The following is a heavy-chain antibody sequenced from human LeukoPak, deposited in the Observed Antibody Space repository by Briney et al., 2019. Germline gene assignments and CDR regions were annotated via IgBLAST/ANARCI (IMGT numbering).Heavy chain of an antibody. CDR2: INPNSGRT. CDR3: ASWEARYSYGYIGY. J-gene: IGHJ4*03. CDR1: GYTFSGYY. Sequence: GASVKVSCNASGYTFSGYYMHWVRQAPGQGLGGMGWINPNSGRTNYAQKFQGRVTMTRDMSISTAYMELSRLKSDDTAVYYCASWEARYSYGYIGYWGQGTLVTVSS. V-gene: IGHV1-2*02. D-gene: IGHD5-18*01.